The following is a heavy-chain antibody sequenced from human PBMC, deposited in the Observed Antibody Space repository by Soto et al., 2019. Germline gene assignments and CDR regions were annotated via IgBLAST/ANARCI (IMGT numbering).Heavy chain of an antibody. V-gene: IGHV1-69*02. CDR2: IIPILGIA. CDR1: GGTFSSYT. D-gene: IGHD2-15*01. J-gene: IGHJ6*03. Sequence: QVQLVQSGAEVKKPGSSVKVSCKASGGTFSSYTISWVRQAPGQGLEWMGRIIPILGIANYAQKFLGRVTITADNSTSTAYMELSSLRSEDTAADCWASVTPVGYCSGGSCYDAYDYYMDVWGKGTTVTVSS. CDR3: ASVTPVGYCSGGSCYDAYDYYMDV.